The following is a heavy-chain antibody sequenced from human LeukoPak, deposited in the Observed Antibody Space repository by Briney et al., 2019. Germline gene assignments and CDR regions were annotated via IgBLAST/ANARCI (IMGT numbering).Heavy chain of an antibody. V-gene: IGHV3-74*01. CDR3: ATTGPGIAAAGINLSEENGDF. CDR1: GFTFSGSW. CDR2: INTDGSVT. D-gene: IGHD6-13*01. Sequence: GGSLRLSCAASGFTFSGSWMHWVRQIPGKGLVWVSNINTDGSVTHYADSVKGRFSISRDNAQSTLYLQMHSLRVEDTAIYYCATTGPGIAAAGINLSEENGDFWGQGTLVTVSS. J-gene: IGHJ4*02.